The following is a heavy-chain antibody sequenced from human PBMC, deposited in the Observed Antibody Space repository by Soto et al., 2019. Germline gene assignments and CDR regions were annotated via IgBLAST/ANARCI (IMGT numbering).Heavy chain of an antibody. CDR1: GFNLCSYS. J-gene: IGHJ4*02. CDR3: AKSPTMVRGPILDN. CDR2: IRGSGDNT. D-gene: IGHD3-10*01. Sequence: GGSLRLSCAASGFNLCSYSLSWVRQAPGKGLDWVSAIRGSGDNTYYADSVKGRFTISRDNTKNTLYLQMNSLRAEDTAVYYCAKSPTMVRGPILDNWGQGALVTVSS. V-gene: IGHV3-23*01.